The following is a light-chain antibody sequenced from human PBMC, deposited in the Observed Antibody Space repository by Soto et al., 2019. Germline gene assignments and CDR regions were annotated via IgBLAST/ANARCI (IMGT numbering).Light chain of an antibody. V-gene: IGKV2D-29*01. CDR3: MQSQTLPLT. J-gene: IGKJ4*01. CDR1: RSLLHTDGKTY. Sequence: DVMMTQTPLSLSVTPGQSASISCKSSRSLLHTDGKTYLYWYMQRPGQPPQLLIYDVSNRFSGVPDRFSGSGSGTDFTLKISRVEAEEVGTYYCMQSQTLPLTFGGGTKVEIK. CDR2: DVS.